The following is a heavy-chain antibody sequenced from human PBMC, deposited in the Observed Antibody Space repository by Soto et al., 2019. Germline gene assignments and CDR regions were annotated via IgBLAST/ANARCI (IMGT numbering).Heavy chain of an antibody. CDR2: IYYSGST. V-gene: IGHV4-30-4*01. CDR1: CGSISSGDYY. CDR3: ARGYYDSSGYYIDVFDI. D-gene: IGHD3-22*01. J-gene: IGHJ3*02. Sequence: SETLSLTCTVSCGSISSGDYYWSWIRQPPGKGLEWIGYIYYSGSTYYNPSLKSRVTISVDTSKNQFSLNLSSVTAADTAVYYCARGYYDSSGYYIDVFDIWGQGTMVTVS.